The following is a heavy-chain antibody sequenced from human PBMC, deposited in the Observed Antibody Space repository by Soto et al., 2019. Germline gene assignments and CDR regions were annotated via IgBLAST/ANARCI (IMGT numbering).Heavy chain of an antibody. CDR3: ARERARVFDS. CDR1: GFTFSDYY. J-gene: IGHJ4*02. Sequence: GGSLRLSCAASGFTFSDYYMSWIRQAPGKGLEWLSYISISGGTIYYADSVKGRFSISRDNAKNSLYLQLSSLRAEDTAVYFCARERARVFDSWGQGTLVTVSS. CDR2: ISISGGTI. V-gene: IGHV3-11*01.